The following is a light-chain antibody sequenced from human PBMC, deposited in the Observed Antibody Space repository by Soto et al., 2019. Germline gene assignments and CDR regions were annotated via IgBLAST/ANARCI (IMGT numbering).Light chain of an antibody. CDR2: DAS. J-gene: IGKJ1*01. CDR3: QEYKSYSLT. CDR1: QSISSW. Sequence: DIQITQSPSTLSASVGDRVTITCRASQSISSWLAWYQQKPGKAPKLLIYDASSLESGVPSRVSGSGSGTEFTLTIDSLQPDDFSTYYCQEYKSYSLTFGQGTKGDIK. V-gene: IGKV1-5*01.